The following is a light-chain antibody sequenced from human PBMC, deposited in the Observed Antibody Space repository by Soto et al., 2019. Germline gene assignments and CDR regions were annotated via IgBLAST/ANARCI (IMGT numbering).Light chain of an antibody. CDR2: GNS. J-gene: IGLJ1*01. V-gene: IGLV1-40*01. CDR3: QSYDSSLSGSGV. CDR1: SSNIGAGYD. Sequence: QSVLTQPPSVSGAPGQRVTISCTGSSSNIGAGYDVHWYQQLPGTAPKLLIYGNSNRPSGVPDRFSGSKSGTSASLAITGVQAEDEADDYCQSYDSSLSGSGVFGTGTKVTVL.